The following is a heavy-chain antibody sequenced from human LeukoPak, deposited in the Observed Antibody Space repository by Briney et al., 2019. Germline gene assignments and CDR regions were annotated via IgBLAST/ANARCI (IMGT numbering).Heavy chain of an antibody. CDR2: IHYSGST. J-gene: IGHJ4*02. V-gene: IGHV4-59*12. D-gene: IGHD4-17*01. CDR1: GASISTFY. Sequence: PSETLSLTCTVSGASISTFYWSWIRQPPGKGLEWIGYIHYSGSTNYNLSLKSRVTMSVDTSKNQFSLKLSSVTAADTAVYYCARSSGGATVTTRDFDYWGQGTLVTVSS. CDR3: ARSSGGATVTTRDFDY.